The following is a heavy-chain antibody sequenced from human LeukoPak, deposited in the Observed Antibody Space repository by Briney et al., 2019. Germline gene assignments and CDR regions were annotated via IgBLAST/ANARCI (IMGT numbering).Heavy chain of an antibody. CDR2: IYYSGST. CDR1: GGSISNYY. Sequence: SETLSLTCTVSGGSISNYYWSWIRQPPGKGLEWIGYIYYSGSTNYSPSLKSRVTISVDTSKNQFSLKLSSVTAADTAVYYCAREYGGNAWGQGTLVTVSS. CDR3: AREYGGNA. J-gene: IGHJ5*02. V-gene: IGHV4-59*01. D-gene: IGHD4-23*01.